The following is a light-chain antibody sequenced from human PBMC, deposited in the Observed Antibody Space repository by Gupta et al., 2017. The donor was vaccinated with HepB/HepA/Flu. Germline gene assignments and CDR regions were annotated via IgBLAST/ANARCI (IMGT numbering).Light chain of an antibody. CDR3: QQSKSLPKT. CDR1: QGIGNR. V-gene: IGKV1-12*01. Sequence: DIQMTHSPSSVSASVGDRDTITWRASQGIGNRLAWYQQKPGKGPKLLIFGASTGKTGIPARFSGSGSGTDFTRTISSLQPEDLENYSCQQSKSLPKTFGHGTRLEMK. CDR2: GAS. J-gene: IGKJ5*01.